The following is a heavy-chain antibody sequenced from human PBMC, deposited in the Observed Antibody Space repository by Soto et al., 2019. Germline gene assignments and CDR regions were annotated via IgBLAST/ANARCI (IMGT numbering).Heavy chain of an antibody. Sequence: QVQLQESGPGLVKPSETLSLTCTVSGGSISSYYWSWIRQPPGKGLEWIGYIYYSGSTNYNPSLKSRVTISVDTSKNQFSLKLSSVTAADTAVYYCASGVRGVIRPPDYYYYYMDVWGKGTTVTVSS. D-gene: IGHD3-10*01. J-gene: IGHJ6*03. CDR2: IYYSGST. V-gene: IGHV4-59*01. CDR1: GGSISSYY. CDR3: ASGVRGVIRPPDYYYYYMDV.